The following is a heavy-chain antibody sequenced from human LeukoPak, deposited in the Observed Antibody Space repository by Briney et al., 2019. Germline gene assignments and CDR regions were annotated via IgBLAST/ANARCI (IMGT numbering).Heavy chain of an antibody. J-gene: IGHJ3*02. CDR2: INHSGST. D-gene: IGHD2-15*01. CDR1: GGSFSGYY. Sequence: SETLSLTCAVYGGSFSGYYWSWIRQPPGKGLEWIGEINHSGSTNYNPSLKSRVTISVDTSKNQFSLKLSSVTAADTAVYYCARESPATPLIFDIWGQGTMVTVSS. V-gene: IGHV4-34*01. CDR3: ARESPATPLIFDI.